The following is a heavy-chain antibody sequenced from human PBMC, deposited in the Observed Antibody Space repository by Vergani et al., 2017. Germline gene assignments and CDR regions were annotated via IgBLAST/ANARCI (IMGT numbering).Heavy chain of an antibody. CDR1: GYPFTAQY. Sequence: QVQLMQSGAEVKKPGASVKVSCKASGYPFTAQYIHWMRQAPGQGLEWLGLSNSNTGDTIHAQMFHGRVTMTKDTYISTVYMEVTGLSSDDTAVFYCERGPLGCRSYMAWFSPCGQGTLVTVSS. V-gene: IGHV1-2*02. CDR2: SNSNTGDT. CDR3: ERGPLGCRSYMAWFSP. J-gene: IGHJ5*02. D-gene: IGHD3-10*01.